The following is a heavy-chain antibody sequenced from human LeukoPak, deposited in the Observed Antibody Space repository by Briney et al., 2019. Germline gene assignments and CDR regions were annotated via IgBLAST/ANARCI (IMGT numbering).Heavy chain of an antibody. J-gene: IGHJ6*03. CDR1: GGTFSSYA. V-gene: IGHV1-69*13. CDR3: ACGSVYYYYMDV. D-gene: IGHD3-10*01. CDR2: IIPILGTA. Sequence: SVKVSCKASGGTFSSYAISWVRRAPGQGLEWMGGIIPILGTANYAQKFQGRVTITADESTSTAYMELSSLRSEDTAVYYCACGSVYYYYMDVWGKGTTVTVSS.